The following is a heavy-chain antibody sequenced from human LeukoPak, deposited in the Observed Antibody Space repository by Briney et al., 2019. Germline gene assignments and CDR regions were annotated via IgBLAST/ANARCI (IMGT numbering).Heavy chain of an antibody. CDR3: ARGSTPAYSSSRYAFGY. D-gene: IGHD6-13*01. V-gene: IGHV3-30*04. J-gene: IGHJ4*02. CDR1: GFTFSSYV. CDR2: ISYDGSNK. Sequence: PGRSLRLSCAASGFTFSSYVMHWVRQAPGKGLEWVAVISYDGSNKYYADSVKGRFTISRDNSKNTLYLQMNSLRAEDTAVYYCARGSTPAYSSSRYAFGYWGQGTLVTVSS.